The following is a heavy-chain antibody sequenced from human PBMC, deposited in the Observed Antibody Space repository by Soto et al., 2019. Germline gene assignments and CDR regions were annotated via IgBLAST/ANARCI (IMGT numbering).Heavy chain of an antibody. J-gene: IGHJ6*02. CDR2: VAANVTNR. CDR3: AGDYLRLNSLNGNFYSFGMDV. CDR1: GITFTTYA. D-gene: IGHD4-17*01. V-gene: IGHV3-23*01. Sequence: EVQLLQSGGGLVQPGGSLSLSCAASGITFTTYAMSWVRQAPGKGLEWVSTVAANVTNRHYADFVKGRFTISRDNSKNTLPLQMNSLRVEDTAIYYCAGDYLRLNSLNGNFYSFGMDVWGQGTAVTVSS.